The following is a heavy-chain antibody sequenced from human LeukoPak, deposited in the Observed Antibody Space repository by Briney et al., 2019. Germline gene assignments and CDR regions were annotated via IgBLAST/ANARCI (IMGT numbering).Heavy chain of an antibody. J-gene: IGHJ4*02. V-gene: IGHV1-69*05. CDR1: GGTFSSYA. D-gene: IGHD3-22*01. CDR2: IIPIFGTA. CDR3: ARGFYDSSGYYGGAYYFDY. Sequence: GASVKVSCKASGGTFSSYAISWMRQAPGQGLEWMGGIIPIFGTANYAQKFQGRVTITTDESTSTAYMELSSLRSEDTAVYYCARGFYDSSGYYGGAYYFDYWGQGTLVTVSS.